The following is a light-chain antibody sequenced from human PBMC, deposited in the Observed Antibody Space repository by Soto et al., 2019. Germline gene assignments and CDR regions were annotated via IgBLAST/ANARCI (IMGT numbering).Light chain of an antibody. Sequence: QSALTQPRSVSGSPGQSVTISCTGTSSDVGGYNYVSWYQQHPGKAPNLMIYDVSKRPSGVPDRFSGSKSGNTASLTISGLQAEDEAEYYCSSYYASTTVVFGGVTNVTVL. CDR2: DVS. CDR1: SSDVGGYNY. J-gene: IGLJ2*01. CDR3: SSYYASTTVV. V-gene: IGLV2-11*01.